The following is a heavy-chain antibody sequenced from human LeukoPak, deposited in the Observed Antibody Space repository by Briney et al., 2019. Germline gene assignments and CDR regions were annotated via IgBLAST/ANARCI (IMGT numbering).Heavy chain of an antibody. CDR3: ARPGYSYDDY. CDR2: INHSGST. CDR1: GGSFSGYC. J-gene: IGHJ4*02. D-gene: IGHD5-18*01. V-gene: IGHV4-34*01. Sequence: SETLSLTCAVYGGSFSGYCWSWIRQPPGKGLEWIGEINHSGSTNYNPSLKSRVTISVDTSKNQFSLKLSSVTAADTAVYYCARPGYSYDDYWGQGTLVTVSS.